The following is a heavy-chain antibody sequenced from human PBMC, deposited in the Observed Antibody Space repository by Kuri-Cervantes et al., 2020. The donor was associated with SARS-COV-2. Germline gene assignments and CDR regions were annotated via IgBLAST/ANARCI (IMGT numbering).Heavy chain of an antibody. CDR3: ARVIAAAGREGY. CDR2: IHYSGTT. D-gene: IGHD6-13*01. CDR1: GGSISSYY. Sequence: GSLRLSCTVSGGSISSYYWSWIRQPPGKGLEWMGYIHYSGTTTYSPSLKSRLTISVDTPKNQFSLKVTSVTAADTAVYYCARVIAAAGREGYWGQGTLVTVSS. V-gene: IGHV4-59*01. J-gene: IGHJ4*02.